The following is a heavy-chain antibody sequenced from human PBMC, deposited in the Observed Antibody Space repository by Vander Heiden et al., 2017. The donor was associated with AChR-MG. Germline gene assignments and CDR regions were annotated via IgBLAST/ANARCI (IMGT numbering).Heavy chain of an antibody. CDR3: AKDQSRDGGNSGGWFDP. Sequence: EVQLLESGGDLIQHGGSLRLSCGASGFTFIGYAMSWVRQAPGKGLECVSTISGGGDNTYYVDSVKGRFTISRDNSKNTLYLQMNSVRVEDTAVYYCAKDQSRDGGNSGGWFDPWGQGTLVSVSS. V-gene: IGHV3-23*01. J-gene: IGHJ5*02. D-gene: IGHD2-21*02. CDR1: GFTFIGYA. CDR2: ISGGGDNT.